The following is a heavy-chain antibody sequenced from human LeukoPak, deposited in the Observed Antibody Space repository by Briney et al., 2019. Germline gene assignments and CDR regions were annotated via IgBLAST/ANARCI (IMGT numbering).Heavy chain of an antibody. V-gene: IGHV3-21*01. D-gene: IGHD4-17*01. CDR1: GFTFSDYN. Sequence: GGSLRLSCTVSGFTFSDYNMNWVRQAPGKGLEWVSSISGLSSYLYYSDSVTGRFTISRDNAQNSLFLQMTTLRVDDSAIYYCARAARWGEYHFDSWGQGTPVIVSS. CDR2: ISGLSSYL. J-gene: IGHJ4*02. CDR3: ARAARWGEYHFDS.